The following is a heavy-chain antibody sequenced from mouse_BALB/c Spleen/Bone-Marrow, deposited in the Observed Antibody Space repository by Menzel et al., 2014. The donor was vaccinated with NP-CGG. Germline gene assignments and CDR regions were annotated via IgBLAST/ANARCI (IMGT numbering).Heavy chain of an antibody. D-gene: IGHD2-14*01. J-gene: IGHJ4*01. CDR2: ISSGSSTI. V-gene: IGHV5-17*02. CDR3: ARWRYGYAMDY. Sequence: EVMLVESGGGLVQPGGSRKLSCAASGFTFNSFGMHWVRQAPEKGLEWVAYISSGSSTIYYADTVKGRFTISRDNPKNTLFLQMTSLRSEDTAMYYCARWRYGYAMDYWGQGTSVTVSS. CDR1: GFTFNSFG.